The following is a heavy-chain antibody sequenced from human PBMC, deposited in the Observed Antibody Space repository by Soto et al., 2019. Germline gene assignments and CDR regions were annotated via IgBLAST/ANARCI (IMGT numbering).Heavy chain of an antibody. CDR3: ARGGVDTAMVAENWFDP. CDR1: GYTFTGYY. J-gene: IGHJ5*02. Sequence: QVQLVQSGAEVKKPGASVKVSCKASGYTFTGYYMHWVRQAPGQGLEWMGWINPNSGGTNYAQKFQCWVTMTRDTYISTDYMELSRLRSDDTAVYYCARGGVDTAMVAENWFDPWGQGTLVTVSS. V-gene: IGHV1-2*04. CDR2: INPNSGGT. D-gene: IGHD5-18*01.